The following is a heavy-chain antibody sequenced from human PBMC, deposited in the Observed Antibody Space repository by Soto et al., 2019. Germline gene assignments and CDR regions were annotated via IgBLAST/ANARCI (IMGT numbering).Heavy chain of an antibody. CDR3: AILSYGDYDDAFDI. D-gene: IGHD4-17*01. Sequence: EVQLVESGGGLVKPGGSLRLSCAASGFTFSSYSMNWVRQAPGKGLEWVSSISSSSSYIYYADTVKGRFTISRDNAKNSLYLQMNRLRAEDTAVYYCAILSYGDYDDAFDIWGQGTMLTVSS. CDR2: ISSSSSYI. J-gene: IGHJ3*02. CDR1: GFTFSSYS. V-gene: IGHV3-21*01.